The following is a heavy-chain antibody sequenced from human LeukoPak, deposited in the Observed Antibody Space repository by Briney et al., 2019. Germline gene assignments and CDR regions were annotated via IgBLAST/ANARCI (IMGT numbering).Heavy chain of an antibody. CDR2: IYYSGST. D-gene: IGHD4-11*01. CDR1: GGSISSSSYY. J-gene: IGHJ6*03. CDR3: ARVMKSNYNYYYYYMDV. Sequence: SETLSLTCTVSGGSISSSSYYWGWIRQPPGKGLEWIGSIYYSGSTYYNPSLKSRVTISVDTSKNQFSLKLSSVTAADTAVYYCARVMKSNYNYYYYYMDVWGKGTTVTVSS. V-gene: IGHV4-39*07.